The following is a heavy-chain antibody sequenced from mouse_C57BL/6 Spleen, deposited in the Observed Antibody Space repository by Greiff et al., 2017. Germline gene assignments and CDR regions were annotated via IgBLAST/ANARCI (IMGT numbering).Heavy chain of an antibody. Sequence: VQRVESGPGLVQPSQSLSITCTVSGFSLTSYGVHWVRQSPGKGLEWLGVIWSGGSTDYNAAFISRLSISKDNSKSQVFFKMNSLQADDTAIYYCAADGYYDPYWYFDVWGTGTTVTVSS. CDR2: IWSGGST. V-gene: IGHV2-2*01. J-gene: IGHJ1*03. CDR3: AADGYYDPYWYFDV. D-gene: IGHD2-3*01. CDR1: GFSLTSYG.